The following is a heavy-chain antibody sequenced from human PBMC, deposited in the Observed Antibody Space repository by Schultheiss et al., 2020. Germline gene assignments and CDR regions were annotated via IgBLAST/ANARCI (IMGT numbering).Heavy chain of an antibody. Sequence: GGSLRLSCAASGFTVSSNKMSWVRQAPGKGLEWVSSISSSSSYIYYADSVKGRFTISRDNTKNSLYLQMDNLRDEDTGVYFCASGDGYKRDHYFEYWGQGALVTVST. CDR2: ISSSSSYI. V-gene: IGHV3-21*04. D-gene: IGHD5-24*01. CDR3: ASGDGYKRDHYFEY. J-gene: IGHJ4*02. CDR1: GFTVSSNK.